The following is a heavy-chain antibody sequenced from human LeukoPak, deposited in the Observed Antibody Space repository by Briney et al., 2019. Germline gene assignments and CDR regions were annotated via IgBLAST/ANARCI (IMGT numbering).Heavy chain of an antibody. D-gene: IGHD3-22*01. V-gene: IGHV3-20*04. CDR2: INWNGGRT. J-gene: IGHJ2*01. CDR3: ARAVRNYYDSSGINWYFDL. Sequence: PGGSLRLSCAASGFTFDDYGMSWVRQAPGKGLESVSGINWNGGRTGYADSVKGRFTISRDNAKNSLYLQMNSLRAEDTALYYCARAVRNYYDSSGINWYFDLWGRGTLVTVSS. CDR1: GFTFDDYG.